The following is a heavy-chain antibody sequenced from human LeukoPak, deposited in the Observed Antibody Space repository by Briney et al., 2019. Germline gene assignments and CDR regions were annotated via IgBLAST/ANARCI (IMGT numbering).Heavy chain of an antibody. D-gene: IGHD5-18*01. Sequence: ASVKVSCKASGGTFSSYAISWVRQAPGQGLEWMGRIIPILGIANYAQKFQGRVTITADKSTSTAYMELSSLRSEDTAVYYCARDDTAMVPGYYYGMDVWGQGTTVTVSS. CDR3: ARDDTAMVPGYYYGMDV. CDR1: GGTFSSYA. CDR2: IIPILGIA. J-gene: IGHJ6*02. V-gene: IGHV1-69*04.